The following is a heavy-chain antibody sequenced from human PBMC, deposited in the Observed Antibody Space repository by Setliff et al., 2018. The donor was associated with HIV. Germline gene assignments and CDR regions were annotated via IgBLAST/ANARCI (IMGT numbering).Heavy chain of an antibody. CDR2: ISSSSSTI. CDR1: GFTFSSYS. V-gene: IGHV3-48*04. Sequence: GGSLRLSCAASGFTFSSYSMNWVRQAPGKGLEWVSYISSSSSTIYYADSVKGRFTISRDNAKNSLYLQMSSLRAEDTAVYYCARSFPFSAFDIWGQGTMVTVSS. CDR3: ARSFPFSAFDI. J-gene: IGHJ3*02.